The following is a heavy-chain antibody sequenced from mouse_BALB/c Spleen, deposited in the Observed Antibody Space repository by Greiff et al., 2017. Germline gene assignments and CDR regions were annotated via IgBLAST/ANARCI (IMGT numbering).Heavy chain of an antibody. CDR2: IWSGGST. CDR1: GFSLTSYG. V-gene: IGHV2-2*02. D-gene: IGHD1-1*02. J-gene: IGHJ1*01. CDR3: ARKGGYWYFDV. Sequence: VMLVESGPGLVQPSQSLSITCTVSGFSLTSYGVHWVRQSPGKGLEWLGVIWSGGSTDYNAAFISRLSISKDNSKSQVFFKMNSLQANDTAIYYCARKGGYWYFDVWGAGTTVTVSS.